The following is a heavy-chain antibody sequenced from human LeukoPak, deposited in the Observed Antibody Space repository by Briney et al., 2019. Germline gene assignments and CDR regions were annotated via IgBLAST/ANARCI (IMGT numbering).Heavy chain of an antibody. V-gene: IGHV1-2*04. CDR2: INPNSGGT. CDR1: GYTFTGYY. D-gene: IGHD4-17*01. Sequence: GASVKVSCKASGYTFTGYYMHWVRQAPGQGLEWMGWINPNSGGTNHAQKFQGWVTMTRDTSISTAYMELSRLRSDDTAVYYSARGYGETADFDYWGQGTLVTVSS. CDR3: ARGYGETADFDY. J-gene: IGHJ4*02.